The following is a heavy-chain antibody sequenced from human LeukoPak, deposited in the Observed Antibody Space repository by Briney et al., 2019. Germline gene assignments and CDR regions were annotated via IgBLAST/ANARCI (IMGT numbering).Heavy chain of an antibody. Sequence: ASVKVSCKASGYIFTDYFIHWVRQAPGQGLEWMGWINPNSGTTSSPQKFQGRVTMTRDTSINTAYMELSRLRSDDTAVYYCAGDMVRGVILRRVLEYWGQGTLVTVSS. CDR1: GYIFTDYF. CDR2: INPNSGTT. CDR3: AGDMVRGVILRRVLEY. J-gene: IGHJ4*02. V-gene: IGHV1-2*02. D-gene: IGHD3-10*01.